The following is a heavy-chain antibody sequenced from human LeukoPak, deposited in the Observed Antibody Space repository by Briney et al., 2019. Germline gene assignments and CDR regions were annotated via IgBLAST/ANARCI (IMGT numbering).Heavy chain of an antibody. Sequence: ASVKVSCKASGGTFSSYAISWLRQAPRQGLEWMGRIIPIFGTANYAQKFQGRVTITTDESTSTAYMELSSLRSEDTAVYYCARDYGDFRFDYWGQGTLVTVSS. J-gene: IGHJ4*02. V-gene: IGHV1-69*05. D-gene: IGHD4-17*01. CDR1: GGTFSSYA. CDR3: ARDYGDFRFDY. CDR2: IIPIFGTA.